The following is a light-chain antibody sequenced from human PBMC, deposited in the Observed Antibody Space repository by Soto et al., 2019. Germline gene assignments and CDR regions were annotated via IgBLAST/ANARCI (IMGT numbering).Light chain of an antibody. Sequence: QSALTQPPSASGSPGQSVTISCTGTKSDIGVYNFASWYQHLPAKPPRLIIYEVFQRPSGVPDRFSGSKSGNTASLTVSGLQAADEADYFCKSYAGSNSYVFGSRTKVTVL. CDR2: EVF. V-gene: IGLV2-8*01. CDR1: KSDIGVYNF. CDR3: KSYAGSNSYV. J-gene: IGLJ1*01.